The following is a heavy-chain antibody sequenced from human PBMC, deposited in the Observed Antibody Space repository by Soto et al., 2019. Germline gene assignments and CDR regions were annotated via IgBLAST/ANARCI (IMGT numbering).Heavy chain of an antibody. CDR2: ISRDGNNK. CDR3: AKDAYTPIRTTAHDSGGLDH. Sequence: LRLSCASSGFTFRFYDMHWVRQAPGKGLEWVAIISRDGNNKDYGDSVKGRFTISRDNSRNTLYLQMNSLRGEDTAVYYCAKDAYTPIRTTAHDSGGLDHWGRGTLVTVSS. V-gene: IGHV3-30*18. CDR1: GFTFRFYD. D-gene: IGHD4-4*01. J-gene: IGHJ4*02.